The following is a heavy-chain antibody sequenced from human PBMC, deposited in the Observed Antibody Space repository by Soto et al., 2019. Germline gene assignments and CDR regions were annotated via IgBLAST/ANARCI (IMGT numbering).Heavy chain of an antibody. V-gene: IGHV3-33*01. CDR2: IWYDGSNK. D-gene: IGHD2-8*01. CDR3: AREQVNRMVYEVYYYYGMDV. J-gene: IGHJ6*02. CDR1: GFTFSSYG. Sequence: GGSLRLSCAASGFTFSSYGMHWVRQAPGKGLEWVAVIWYDGSNKYYADSVKGRFTISRDNSKNTLYLQMNSLRAEDTAVYYCAREQVNRMVYEVYYYYGMDVWGQGTTVTVSS.